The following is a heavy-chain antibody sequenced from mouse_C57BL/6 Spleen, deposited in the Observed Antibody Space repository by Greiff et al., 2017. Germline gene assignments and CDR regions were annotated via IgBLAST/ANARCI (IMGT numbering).Heavy chain of an antibody. J-gene: IGHJ1*03. CDR1: GFNIKDDY. CDR3: TTNDDPGYFDV. Sequence: VQLQQSGAELVRPGASVKLSCTASGFNIKDDYMHWVKQRPEQGLEWIGCIDPENGATEYASKFHGKATLTADTSSNTAYLQLSSLTTEDTAVYYCTTNDDPGYFDVWGTGTTVTVAS. CDR2: IDPENGAT. V-gene: IGHV14-4*01.